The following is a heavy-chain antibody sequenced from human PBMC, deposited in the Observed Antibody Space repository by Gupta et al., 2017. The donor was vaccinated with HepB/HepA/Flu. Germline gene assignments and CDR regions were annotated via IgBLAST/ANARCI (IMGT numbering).Heavy chain of an antibody. CDR2: INASGQTT. V-gene: IGHV3-48*02. CDR1: GFTLSNSA. CDR3: TKDDY. J-gene: IGHJ4*02. Sequence: VQLVASGGGLVQPGVSLSLTCEASGFTLSNSAMRWVRQAPGKGLEWVSYINASGQTTFYADSLKGRFIISRDNVKNSLFLQMNRLRDDDTAIYYCTKDDYWGQGTLVTVSS.